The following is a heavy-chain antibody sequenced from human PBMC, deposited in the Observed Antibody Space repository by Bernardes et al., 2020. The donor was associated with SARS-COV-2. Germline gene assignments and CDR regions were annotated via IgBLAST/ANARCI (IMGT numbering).Heavy chain of an antibody. CDR3: AKGGNAYGDWDY. Sequence: GGSLRLSCAASGFTFSSSWMHWVRQVPGKGLVWVSRISGDGSNTNYADFGKGRFIISRDNAKNTLYLQVNSLRADDTGVYYCAKGGNAYGDWDYWGQGTLVTVSS. D-gene: IGHD4-17*01. J-gene: IGHJ4*02. V-gene: IGHV3-74*01. CDR2: ISGDGSNT. CDR1: GFTFSSSW.